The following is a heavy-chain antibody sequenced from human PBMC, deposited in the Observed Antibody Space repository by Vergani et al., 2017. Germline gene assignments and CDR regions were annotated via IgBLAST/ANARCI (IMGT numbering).Heavy chain of an antibody. J-gene: IGHJ6*02. D-gene: IGHD2-8*02. V-gene: IGHV3-74*02. CDR2: INSDGSST. Sequence: EVQLVESGGGLVKPGGSLRLSCAASGFTFSSYWMHWVRQAPGKGLVWVSRINSDGSSTSYADSVKGRFTISRDNAKNTLYLQMNSLRAEDTAVYYCARVPGGRSYYYYGMDVWGQGTTVTVSS. CDR3: ARVPGGRSYYYYGMDV. CDR1: GFTFSSYW.